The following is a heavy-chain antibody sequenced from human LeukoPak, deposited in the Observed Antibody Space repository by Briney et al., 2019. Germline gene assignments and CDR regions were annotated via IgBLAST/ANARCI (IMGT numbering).Heavy chain of an antibody. CDR2: ISSSSSTI. V-gene: IGHV3-11*01. CDR1: GFTFSDYY. D-gene: IGHD2-21*02. J-gene: IGHJ3*02. Sequence: GGSLRLSCAASGFTFSDYYMSWIRQAPGKGLEWVSYISSSSSTIYYADSVKGRFTISRDNAKNSLYLQMNSLRAEDTAVYYCARDGYCGGDCYTDAFDIWGQGTMVTVSS. CDR3: ARDGYCGGDCYTDAFDI.